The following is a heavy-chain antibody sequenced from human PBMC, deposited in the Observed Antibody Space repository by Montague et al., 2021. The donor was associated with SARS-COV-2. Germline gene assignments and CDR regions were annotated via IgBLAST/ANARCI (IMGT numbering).Heavy chain of an antibody. J-gene: IGHJ6*03. CDR1: GGSISSYY. CDR3: AGTDYDCWSGFFHYYYMDV. CDR2: IYYSGST. V-gene: IGHV4-59*01. D-gene: IGHD3-3*01. Sequence: SETLSLTCTVSGGSISSYYWSWIRQPPGKGLEWIGYIYYSGSTNYNPSLKSRVTISVDTSKNQFSLKLSSVTAADTAVYYCAGTDYDCWSGFFHYYYMDVWGKGTTVTVSS.